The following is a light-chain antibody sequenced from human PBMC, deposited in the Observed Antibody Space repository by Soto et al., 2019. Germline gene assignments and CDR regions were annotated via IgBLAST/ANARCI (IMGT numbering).Light chain of an antibody. V-gene: IGLV2-14*01. CDR3: SSYTSSITWV. CDR1: SSDVGGYNY. Sequence: QSVLTQPASVSGSPGQSITISCTGTSSDVGGYNYVSWYQQHPGKAPKLMISEVNNRPSGFSNRFSGSKSGNTASLTISGLQAEDEADYYCSSYTSSITWVFGGGTKVTVL. CDR2: EVN. J-gene: IGLJ2*01.